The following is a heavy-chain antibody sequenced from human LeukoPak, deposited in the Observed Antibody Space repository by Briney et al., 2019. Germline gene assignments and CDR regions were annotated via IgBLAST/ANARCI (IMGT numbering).Heavy chain of an antibody. CDR3: ASEDWKYSGSYPLRV. CDR2: LYYSGST. D-gene: IGHD3-10*01. V-gene: IGHV4-39*07. Sequence: SETLSLTCTVSGGSISSSDYYWGRIRQPPGKGLEWIGGLYYSGSTYYNPSLNSRVTISVDTSTNQFSLKLSAVTAADTAVYYCASEDWKYSGSYPLRVWGQGTLVTVSS. CDR1: GGSISSSDYY. J-gene: IGHJ4*02.